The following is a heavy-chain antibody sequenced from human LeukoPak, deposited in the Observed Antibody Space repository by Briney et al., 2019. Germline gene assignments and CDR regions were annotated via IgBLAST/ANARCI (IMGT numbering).Heavy chain of an antibody. Sequence: PSETLSLTCTVSGGSISSSSYYWGWIRQPPGKGLEWIGSIYYSGSTYYNPSLKSRVTISVDTSKNQFSLKLSSVTAADTAVYYCARQNDSYSSGVDYWGQGTLVTVSS. CDR1: GGSISSSSYY. D-gene: IGHD6-19*01. J-gene: IGHJ4*02. CDR3: ARQNDSYSSGVDY. CDR2: IYYSGST. V-gene: IGHV4-39*07.